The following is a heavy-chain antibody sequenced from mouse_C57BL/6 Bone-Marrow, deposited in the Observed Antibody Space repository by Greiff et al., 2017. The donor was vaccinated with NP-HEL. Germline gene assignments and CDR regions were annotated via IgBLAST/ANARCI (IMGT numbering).Heavy chain of an antibody. V-gene: IGHV3-1*01. J-gene: IGHJ1*03. CDR2: ISYSGST. D-gene: IGHD2-3*01. CDR3: ARSLYDGYYAYWYFDV. CDR1: GYSITSGYD. Sequence: EVQLQQSGPGMVKPSQSLSLTCTVTGYSITSGYDWHWIRHFPGNKLEWMGYISYSGSTNYNPSLKSRISITHDTSKNHFFLKLNSVTTEDTATYYCARSLYDGYYAYWYFDVWGTGTTVTVSS.